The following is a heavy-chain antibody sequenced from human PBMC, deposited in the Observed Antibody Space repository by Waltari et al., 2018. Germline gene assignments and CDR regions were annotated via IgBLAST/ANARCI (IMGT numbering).Heavy chain of an antibody. CDR3: ARGITIFGVVTNNWFDP. Sequence: QVQLQQWGAGLLKPSETLSLTCAVYGGSFSGYYWSWIRQPPGKGLEWIGEINHSGSTNYNPSLKSRVTISVDTSKNQFSLKLSSVTAADTAVYYCARGITIFGVVTNNWFDPWGQGTLVTVSS. V-gene: IGHV4-34*01. J-gene: IGHJ5*02. CDR2: INHSGST. D-gene: IGHD3-3*01. CDR1: GGSFSGYY.